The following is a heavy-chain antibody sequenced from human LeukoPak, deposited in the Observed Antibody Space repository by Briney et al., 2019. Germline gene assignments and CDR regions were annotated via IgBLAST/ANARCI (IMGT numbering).Heavy chain of an antibody. CDR2: IYHSGST. CDR3: ARRITIFGVVVYFDY. V-gene: IGHV4-38-2*01. Sequence: PSETLSLTCAVSGYSISSGYYWGWIRQPPGKGLEWIGSIYHSGSTYYNPSLKSRVTISVDTSKNQFSLKLSSVTAADTAVYYCARRITIFGVVVYFDYWGQGTLVTVSS. CDR1: GYSISSGYY. J-gene: IGHJ4*02. D-gene: IGHD3-3*01.